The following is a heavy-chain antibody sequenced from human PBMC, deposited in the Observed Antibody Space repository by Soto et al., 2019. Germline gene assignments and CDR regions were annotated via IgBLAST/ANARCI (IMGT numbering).Heavy chain of an antibody. D-gene: IGHD3-3*01. J-gene: IGHJ4*02. CDR2: ISGKNGNT. Sequence: QGHLVQSGPEVRKPGASVKVSCQASGYTFTSYSISWVRQAPGQGLEWMGCISGKNGNTQYVQKYQGRVTMTTDTSTRTAYMELRSLRSDDTAVYYCARDFAIDDFWNGYYLKSLDYWGQGTLVTVSS. CDR1: GYTFTSYS. CDR3: ARDFAIDDFWNGYYLKSLDY. V-gene: IGHV1-18*04.